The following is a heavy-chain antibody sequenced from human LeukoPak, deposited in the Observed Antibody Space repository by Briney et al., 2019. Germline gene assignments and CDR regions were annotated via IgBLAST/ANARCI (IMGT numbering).Heavy chain of an antibody. D-gene: IGHD5-18*01. V-gene: IGHV3-7*01. CDR3: AREFKIQLWTYYYYYYYMDV. CDR1: GFTFTTYW. CDR2: IKQDGTER. J-gene: IGHJ6*03. Sequence: GGSLRLSCAASGFTFTTYWMSWVRQAPGKGLEWVANIKQDGTERYYVDSVKGRFTISRDNAKNSLYLQMNSLRVEDTAVYYCAREFKIQLWTYYYYYYYMDVWGKGTTVTVSS.